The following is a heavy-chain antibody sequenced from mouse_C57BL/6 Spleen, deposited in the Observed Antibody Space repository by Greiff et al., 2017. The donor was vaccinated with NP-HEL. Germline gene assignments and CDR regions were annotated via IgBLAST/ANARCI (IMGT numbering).Heavy chain of an antibody. Sequence: VQLQQSGAELVKPGASVKISCKASGYAFSSYWMNWVKQRPGKGLEWIGQIYPGDGDTNYNGKFKGKATLTADKSSSTAYMQLSSLTSEDSAVYCCARGGYGSYFDYWGQGTTLTVSS. CDR1: GYAFSSYW. V-gene: IGHV1-80*01. D-gene: IGHD1-1*01. CDR3: ARGGYGSYFDY. CDR2: IYPGDGDT. J-gene: IGHJ2*01.